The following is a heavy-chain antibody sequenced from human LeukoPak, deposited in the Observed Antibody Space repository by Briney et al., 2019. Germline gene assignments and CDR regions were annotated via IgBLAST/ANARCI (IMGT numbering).Heavy chain of an antibody. D-gene: IGHD3-3*01. CDR2: ISAYNGNT. J-gene: IGHJ6*03. CDR3: ARVAFPYDFWSGSYYYYMDV. V-gene: IGHV1-18*01. Sequence: ASVKVSCKASGYTFTSYGISWVRQAPGQGLEWMGWISAYNGNTNYAQKLQGRVTMTTDTSTSTAYMELRSLRSDDTAVYYCARVAFPYDFWSGSYYYYMDVWGKGTTVTVSS. CDR1: GYTFTSYG.